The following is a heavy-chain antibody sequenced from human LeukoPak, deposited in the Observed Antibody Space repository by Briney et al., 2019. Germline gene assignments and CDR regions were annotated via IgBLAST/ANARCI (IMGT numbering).Heavy chain of an antibody. CDR2: IYYSGST. V-gene: IGHV4-30-4*01. J-gene: IGHJ4*02. Sequence: SQTLSLTCTVSGGSISRGDYYWSWIRQPPGKGLEWIGYIYYSGSTDYNPPLKSRVTISVDTSKNQFSLKLSSVTAADTAVYYCARGKSKFDYWGQGTLVTVSS. CDR3: ARGKSKFDY. CDR1: GGSISRGDYY.